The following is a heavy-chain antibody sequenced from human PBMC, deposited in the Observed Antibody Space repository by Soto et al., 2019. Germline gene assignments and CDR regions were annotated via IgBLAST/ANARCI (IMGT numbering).Heavy chain of an antibody. CDR1: GYSITSGCI. D-gene: IGHD1-1*01. V-gene: IGHV4-38-2*02. Sequence: SETLSLTRAVSGYSITSGCIWGWIRPPPGKGLEWIGSMKHRGSIYYNPSLKSRVTMSVDTSKNQLSLKMTSVTAADTAVYYWAREHDTVWSVDYWGQGILVT. CDR2: MKHRGSI. CDR3: AREHDTVWSVDY. J-gene: IGHJ4*02.